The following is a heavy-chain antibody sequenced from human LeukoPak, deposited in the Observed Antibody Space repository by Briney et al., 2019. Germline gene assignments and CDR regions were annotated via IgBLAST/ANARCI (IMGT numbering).Heavy chain of an antibody. J-gene: IGHJ3*02. Sequence: GGSLRLSCAASGFTFSSYAMSWVRQAPGKGLEWVSVISGSGGSTYYADSVKGRFTISRDNSKNTLYLHMNSLRAEDTALYYCAKDRNSGYDAFDIWGQGTMVTVSS. V-gene: IGHV3-23*01. CDR2: ISGSGGST. CDR3: AKDRNSGYDAFDI. D-gene: IGHD3-22*01. CDR1: GFTFSSYA.